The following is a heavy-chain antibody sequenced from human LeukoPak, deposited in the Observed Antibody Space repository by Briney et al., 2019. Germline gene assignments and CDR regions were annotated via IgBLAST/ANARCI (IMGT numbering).Heavy chain of an antibody. CDR1: GGSTSSSSNY. J-gene: IGHJ4*02. CDR3: ARRGYSSGWYRFDY. V-gene: IGHV4-39*01. Sequence: SETLSLTCTVSGGSTSSSSNYWGWVRQPPGKGLEWIGSIHYSGSTYYNPSLKSRVTISVDTSKNQFSLKLSSVTAADTAVYYCARRGYSSGWYRFDYWGQGTLVTVSS. CDR2: IHYSGST. D-gene: IGHD6-19*01.